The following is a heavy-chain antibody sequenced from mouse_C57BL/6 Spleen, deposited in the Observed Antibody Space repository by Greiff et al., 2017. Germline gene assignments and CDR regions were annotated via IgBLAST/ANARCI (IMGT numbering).Heavy chain of an antibody. J-gene: IGHJ4*01. CDR2: IYPGDGDT. CDR1: GYAFSSYW. CDR3: ARGWLRGVDY. Sequence: VKLVESGAELVKPGASVKISCKASGYAFSSYWMNWVKQRPGKGLEWIGQIYPGDGDTNYNGKFKGKATLTADKSSSTAYMQLSSLTSEDSAVYFCARGWLRGVDYWGQGTSVTVSS. V-gene: IGHV1-80*01. D-gene: IGHD2-2*01.